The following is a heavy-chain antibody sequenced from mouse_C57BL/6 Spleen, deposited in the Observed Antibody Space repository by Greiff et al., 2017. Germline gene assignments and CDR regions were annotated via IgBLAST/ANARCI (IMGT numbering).Heavy chain of an antibody. V-gene: IGHV1-82*01. D-gene: IGHD1-1*01. CDR2: IYPGDGDT. Sequence: VQLQQSGPELVKPGASVKISCKASGHAFSSSWMNWVKQRPGKGLEGIGRIYPGDGDTNYNGKFKGKATLTADKSSSTAYMQLSSLTSEDSAVYFCARSGSKVHYAMDYWGQGTSVTVSS. CDR1: GHAFSSSW. CDR3: ARSGSKVHYAMDY. J-gene: IGHJ4*01.